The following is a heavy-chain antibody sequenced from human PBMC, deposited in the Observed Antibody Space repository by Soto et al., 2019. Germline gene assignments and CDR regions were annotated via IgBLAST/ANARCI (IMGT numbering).Heavy chain of an antibody. CDR3: ARDREIVATIAIDY. CDR2: ISYDGSNK. CDR1: GFTFSSYA. J-gene: IGHJ4*02. Sequence: GGSLRLSCAASGFTFSSYAMHWVRQAPGKGLEWVAVISYDGSNKYYADSVKGRFTISRDNSKNTLYLQMNSLRAEDTAVYYCARDREIVATIAIDYWGQGTLVTVPQ. D-gene: IGHD5-12*01. V-gene: IGHV3-30-3*01.